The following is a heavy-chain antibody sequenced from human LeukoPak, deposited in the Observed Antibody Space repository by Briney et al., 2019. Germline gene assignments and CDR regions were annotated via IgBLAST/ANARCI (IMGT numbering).Heavy chain of an antibody. D-gene: IGHD6-13*01. Sequence: GGSLRLSCAASGFTFSDYYTNWIRQAPGKGLQWVSYISGSTTYTYYADSVRGRFTISRDNAKNSVYLQMNSLRAEDTAVYYCARGPPAGYSTPGYWGQGTLVTVSS. J-gene: IGHJ4*02. CDR1: GFTFSDYY. CDR3: ARGPPAGYSTPGY. CDR2: ISGSTTYT. V-gene: IGHV3-11*06.